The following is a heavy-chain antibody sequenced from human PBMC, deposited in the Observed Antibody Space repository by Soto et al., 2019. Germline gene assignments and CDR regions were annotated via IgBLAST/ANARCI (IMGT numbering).Heavy chain of an antibody. J-gene: IGHJ4*02. V-gene: IGHV3-15*01. D-gene: IGHD2-15*01. CDR2: IKSKTDGGTT. CDR1: GFTFSNAW. CDR3: TTAHPANYYFDY. Sequence: GGSLRLSCAASGFTFSNAWMSWVRQAPGKGLEWVGRIKSKTDGGTTDYAAPVKGRFTISRDDSKNTLYLQMNRLKTEDTAVYYCTTAHPANYYFDYWGQGTLVTVSS.